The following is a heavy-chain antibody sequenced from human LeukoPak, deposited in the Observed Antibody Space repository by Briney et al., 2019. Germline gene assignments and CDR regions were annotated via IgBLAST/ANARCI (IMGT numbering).Heavy chain of an antibody. Sequence: GGSLRLSCAASGFTSSDYYIGWLRQAPGKGLEWISYISPSGSATFYADSVKGRFTISRDNAKNSLYLQMNSLRAEDTAVYYCARGYCSGGNCYPLFDPWGQGTLVTVSS. D-gene: IGHD2-15*01. CDR2: ISPSGSAT. CDR3: ARGYCSGGNCYPLFDP. V-gene: IGHV3-11*01. J-gene: IGHJ5*02. CDR1: GFTSSDYY.